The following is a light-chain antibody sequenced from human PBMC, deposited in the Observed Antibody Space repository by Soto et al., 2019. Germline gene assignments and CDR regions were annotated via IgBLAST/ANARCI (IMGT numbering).Light chain of an antibody. CDR2: QDS. V-gene: IGLV3-1*01. Sequence: SYELTQPPSVSVSPGQTASITCSGAKLGDKYACWYQQKPGQSPVLVIYQDSERPSGTPERFAGSNSGNTATLTSRGTQAMDEADYYCQAWDSSTVVFGGGTKLTVL. CDR3: QAWDSSTVV. CDR1: KLGDKY. J-gene: IGLJ2*01.